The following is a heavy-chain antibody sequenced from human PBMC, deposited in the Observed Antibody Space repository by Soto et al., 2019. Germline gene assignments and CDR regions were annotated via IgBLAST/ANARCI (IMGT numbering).Heavy chain of an antibody. Sequence: SETLSLTCAVYGGSFSGYYWSWIRQPPGKGLEWIGEINHSGSTNYNPSLKSRVTISVDTSKNQFSLKLSSVTAADTAVYYCARHGTYYYDSTGYYFFDYWGQGTLVTVSS. CDR3: ARHGTYYYDSTGYYFFDY. J-gene: IGHJ4*02. CDR1: GGSFSGYY. D-gene: IGHD3-22*01. V-gene: IGHV4-34*01. CDR2: INHSGST.